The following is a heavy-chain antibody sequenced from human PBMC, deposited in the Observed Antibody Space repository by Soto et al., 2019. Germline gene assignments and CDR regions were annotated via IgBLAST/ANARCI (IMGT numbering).Heavy chain of an antibody. D-gene: IGHD2-2*01. J-gene: IGHJ4*02. CDR2: ISAYNGNT. CDR3: AIDIRDIVLVPAAI. CDR1: GYTFTSYG. V-gene: IGHV1-18*01. Sequence: ASVKVSCKASGYTFTSYGISWVRQAPGQGLEWMGWISAYNGNTNYAQKLQGRVTMTTDTSTSTAYMELRSLRSDDTAAYYCAIDIRDIVLVPAAIWGQGTLVTVS.